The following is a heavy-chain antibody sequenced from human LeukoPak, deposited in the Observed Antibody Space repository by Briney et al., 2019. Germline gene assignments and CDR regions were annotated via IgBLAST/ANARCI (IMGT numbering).Heavy chain of an antibody. D-gene: IGHD1-26*01. CDR1: GFTFSSYA. CDR3: ARDAVSGSYSTHWFDP. Sequence: GRSLRLSSAASGFTFSSYAMHWVRQAPGKGLEWVAVISYDGSNKYYADSVKGRFTISRDNSKNTLYLQMNSLRAEDTAVYYCARDAVSGSYSTHWFDPWGQGTLVTVSS. J-gene: IGHJ5*02. CDR2: ISYDGSNK. V-gene: IGHV3-30-3*01.